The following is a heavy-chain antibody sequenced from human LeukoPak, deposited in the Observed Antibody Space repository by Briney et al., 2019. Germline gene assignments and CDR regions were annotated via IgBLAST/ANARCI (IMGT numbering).Heavy chain of an antibody. D-gene: IGHD6-13*01. V-gene: IGHV1-69*13. CDR3: ARGGIAAAGRFGY. Sequence: SVKVSCKASGGTFSSYAISWVRQAPGQGLEWMGGIIPIFGTANYAQKFQGRVTITADESTSTAYMELSSLRSEDTAVYYCARGGIAAAGRFGYWGQGTLVTVSS. CDR2: IIPIFGTA. J-gene: IGHJ4*02. CDR1: GGTFSSYA.